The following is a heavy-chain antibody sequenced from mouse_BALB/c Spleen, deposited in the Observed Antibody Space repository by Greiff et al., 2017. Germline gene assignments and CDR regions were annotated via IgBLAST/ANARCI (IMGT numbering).Heavy chain of an antibody. J-gene: IGHJ4*01. V-gene: IGHV1-18*01. CDR2: INPNNGGT. CDR1: GYTFTEYT. D-gene: IGHD2-10*02. CDR3: NAKYGNHGAMDY. Sequence: VQLQQSGPELVKPGASVKISCKTSGYTFTEYTMHWVKQSHGKSLEWIGGINPNNGGTSYNQKFKGKATLTADTSSNTAYLQLSSLTSEDTAVYYCNAKYGNHGAMDYWGQGTSVTVSS.